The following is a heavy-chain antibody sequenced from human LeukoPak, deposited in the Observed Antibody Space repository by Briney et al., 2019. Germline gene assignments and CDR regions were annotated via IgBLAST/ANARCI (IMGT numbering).Heavy chain of an antibody. D-gene: IGHD1-1*01. Sequence: GASVKVSCKASGYTFTSYDINWVRQATGQGLEWMGWMNPNSGNTGYAQKFQGRVTMTRNTSISTAYMELSSLRSEDTAVYYCARSGGVQLEHHYYYGMDVWGQGTTVTVSS. CDR1: GYTFTSYD. J-gene: IGHJ6*02. CDR2: MNPNSGNT. V-gene: IGHV1-8*01. CDR3: ARSGGVQLEHHYYYGMDV.